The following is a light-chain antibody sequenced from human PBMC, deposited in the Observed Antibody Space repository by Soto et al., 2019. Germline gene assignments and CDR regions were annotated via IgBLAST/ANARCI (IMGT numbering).Light chain of an antibody. Sequence: DIQMTQSPSSLSVSVGDRVTITCRASQDIGFSLGWFQLKPGKAPKSLIYAASTLQVGVPSRFSSSGSGTDFTLTISSLQPEDFATYYCHQYNSYPRTFGQGTKVEVK. CDR1: QDIGFS. J-gene: IGKJ1*01. CDR3: HQYNSYPRT. V-gene: IGKV1-16*01. CDR2: AAS.